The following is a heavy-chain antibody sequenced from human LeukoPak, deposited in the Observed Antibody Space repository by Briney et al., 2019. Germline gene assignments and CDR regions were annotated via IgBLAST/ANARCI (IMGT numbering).Heavy chain of an antibody. CDR2: IYYTGAT. J-gene: IGHJ4*02. CDR1: GGSISSYY. D-gene: IGHD5-18*01. CDR3: ARAGYSYGTGYYFDY. Sequence: SETLSLTCTVTGGSISSYYWSWIRLPPGKGLEWIGYIYYTGATYYNPSLKSRVTISLDTSKNQFSLKLSSVTAADAAVYYCARAGYSYGTGYYFDYWGQGALVTVSS. V-gene: IGHV4-59*01.